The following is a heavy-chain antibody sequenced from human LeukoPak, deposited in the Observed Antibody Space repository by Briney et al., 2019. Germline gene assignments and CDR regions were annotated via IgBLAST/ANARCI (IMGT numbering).Heavy chain of an antibody. D-gene: IGHD6-19*01. V-gene: IGHV3-21*01. Sequence: GGSLRLSCAASGSTFSSYSMNWVRQAPGKGLEWVSSISSSSSYIYYADSVKGRFTISRDNAKNSLYLQMNSLRAEDTAVYYCARDSSGWYDSGMDVWGQGTTVTVSS. CDR3: ARDSSGWYDSGMDV. J-gene: IGHJ6*02. CDR2: ISSSSSYI. CDR1: GSTFSSYS.